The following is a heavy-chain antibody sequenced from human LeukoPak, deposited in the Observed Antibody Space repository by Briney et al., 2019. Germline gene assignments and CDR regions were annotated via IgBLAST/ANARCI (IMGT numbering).Heavy chain of an antibody. CDR3: ALTAAVFDYSYYYGMDV. J-gene: IGHJ6*02. CDR2: IWYDGSNK. CDR1: GFTFNSYG. D-gene: IGHD6-13*01. Sequence: GRSLRLSCAASGFTFNSYGMHWVRQAPGKGLEWVAVIWYDGSNKYYADSVKGRFTISRDNSKTSLYLQMSSLRAEDTAVYYCALTAAVFDYSYYYGMDVWGQGTAVTVSS. V-gene: IGHV3-33*01.